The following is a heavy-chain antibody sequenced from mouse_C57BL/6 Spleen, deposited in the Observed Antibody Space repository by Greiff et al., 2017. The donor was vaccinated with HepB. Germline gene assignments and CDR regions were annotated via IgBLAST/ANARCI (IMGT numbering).Heavy chain of an antibody. CDR2: IDPNSGGT. D-gene: IGHD1-1*01. CDR1: GYTFTSSW. V-gene: IGHV1-72*01. J-gene: IGHJ4*01. Sequence: VQLQQPGAELVKPGASVKLSCKASGYTFTSSWMHWVKQRPGRGLEWIGRIDPNSGGTKYNEKFKSKATLTGDKPSSTADMQLSSRTSEDSAVDYCARKGLTTGVSYAMDYWGQGTSVTVSS. CDR3: ARKGLTTGVSYAMDY.